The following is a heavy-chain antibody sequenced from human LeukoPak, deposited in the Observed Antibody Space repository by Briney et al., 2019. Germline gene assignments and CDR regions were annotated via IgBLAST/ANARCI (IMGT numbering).Heavy chain of an antibody. CDR2: ISGSGTTT. CDR3: ARDGDSSGYYAAFDI. V-gene: IGHV3-23*01. CDR1: GLTFSNYY. Sequence: GGSLRLSCAASGLTFSNYYMSWVRQAPGKGLEWVSAISGSGTTTYYADSVKGRFTISRDNSKNTLYLQMNSLRDEDTAVYYCARDGDSSGYYAAFDIWGQGTMVTVSS. D-gene: IGHD3-22*01. J-gene: IGHJ3*02.